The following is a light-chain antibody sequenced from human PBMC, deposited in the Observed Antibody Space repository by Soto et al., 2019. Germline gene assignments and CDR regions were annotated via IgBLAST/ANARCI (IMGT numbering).Light chain of an antibody. CDR3: QSYDSSLSGLYV. Sequence: QSVLTQPPSASGTPGQRVTISCSGNSSNIGSNTVNWYQQLPGTAPKLLIYSNNQRPSGVPDRFSGSKSGTSASLAIAGLQAEDEADYYCQSYDSSLSGLYVFGTGTKVTVL. J-gene: IGLJ1*01. CDR2: SNN. CDR1: SSNIGSNT. V-gene: IGLV1-44*01.